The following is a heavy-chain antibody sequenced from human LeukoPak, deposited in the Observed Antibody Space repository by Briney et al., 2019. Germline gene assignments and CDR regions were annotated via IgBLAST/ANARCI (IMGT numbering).Heavy chain of an antibody. CDR2: IYSGGST. CDR1: GFTFSNYA. V-gene: IGHV3-66*01. Sequence: GGSLRLSCAASGFTFSNYAMSWVRQAPGKGLEWVSVIYSGGSTYYAGSVKGRFTISRDNSKNTLYLQMNSLRAEDTAVYYCARAPCGGDCLDAFDIWGQGTMVTVSS. CDR3: ARAPCGGDCLDAFDI. D-gene: IGHD2-21*02. J-gene: IGHJ3*02.